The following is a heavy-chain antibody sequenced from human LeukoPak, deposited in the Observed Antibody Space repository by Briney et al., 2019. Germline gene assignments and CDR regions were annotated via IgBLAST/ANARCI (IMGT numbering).Heavy chain of an antibody. Sequence: PGGPLRLSCVASGHTFGTYAMSWVRQAPGKGLEWVSSISGSGYSTHLADFVKGRFTIPRDTSKNTLFLQMNSLRAEDTAVYYCAKSITMIVVDNFDYWGQGTLVTVSS. CDR1: GHTFGTYA. CDR2: ISGSGYST. J-gene: IGHJ4*02. D-gene: IGHD3-22*01. V-gene: IGHV3-23*01. CDR3: AKSITMIVVDNFDY.